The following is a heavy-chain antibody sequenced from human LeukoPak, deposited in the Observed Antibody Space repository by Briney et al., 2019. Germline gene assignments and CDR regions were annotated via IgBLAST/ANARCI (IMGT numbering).Heavy chain of an antibody. J-gene: IGHJ4*02. Sequence: PGGSLRLSCAASGFTFNTHAISWVRQAPGKGLEWVAAVSDTGDLRYSANSVKGRFAISRDNSKNTAFLQMYSLRAEDTALYYCVKGGLRSGYSFEDWGQGTLVSASS. CDR1: GFTFNTHA. CDR3: VKGGLRSGYSFED. D-gene: IGHD3-9*01. V-gene: IGHV3-23*01. CDR2: VSDTGDLR.